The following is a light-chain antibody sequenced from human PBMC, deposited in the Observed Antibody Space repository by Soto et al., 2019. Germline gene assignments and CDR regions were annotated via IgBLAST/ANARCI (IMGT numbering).Light chain of an antibody. CDR2: GVS. Sequence: EIVLTQSPGTLSLSPGERATLSCRASQTINSGLAWYQHKRGQAPRLLIYGVSVRAIGIPDRFGGSGSGTDFTLTISRLEPEDFAVYFCQQYGGSPYTFGQGTKVDTK. V-gene: IGKV3-20*01. CDR1: QTINSG. J-gene: IGKJ2*01. CDR3: QQYGGSPYT.